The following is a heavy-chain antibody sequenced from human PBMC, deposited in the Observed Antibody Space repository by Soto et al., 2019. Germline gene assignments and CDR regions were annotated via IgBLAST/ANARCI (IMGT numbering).Heavy chain of an antibody. D-gene: IGHD6-19*01. V-gene: IGHV3-15*07. CDR2: IKSKTDGGTT. Sequence: EVQLVESGGGLVKPGGSLRLSCAASGFTFSNVWMNWVRQAPGKGLEWVGRIKSKTDGGTTDYAAPVKGRFTISRDDSKYTLYLQMTSLKPEDTAVYYCTPLALKYSSGWYEFSDWGQGTLVTVSS. J-gene: IGHJ4*02. CDR3: TPLALKYSSGWYEFSD. CDR1: GFTFSNVW.